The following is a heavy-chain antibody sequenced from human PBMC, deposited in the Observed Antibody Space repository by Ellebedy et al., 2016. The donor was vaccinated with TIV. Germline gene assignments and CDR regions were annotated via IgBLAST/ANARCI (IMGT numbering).Heavy chain of an antibody. Sequence: GESLKISCAASGFTFSGYYMSWFRQAPGKGPEWVSYISYSGDLMYYADSVKGRFTTSRDNAENSLYLQMNRLRAEDTAVYYCARLGVIAAAGASDYWGQGTLVIVSS. V-gene: IGHV3-11*01. CDR3: ARLGVIAAAGASDY. CDR1: GFTFSGYY. D-gene: IGHD6-13*01. CDR2: ISYSGDLM. J-gene: IGHJ4*02.